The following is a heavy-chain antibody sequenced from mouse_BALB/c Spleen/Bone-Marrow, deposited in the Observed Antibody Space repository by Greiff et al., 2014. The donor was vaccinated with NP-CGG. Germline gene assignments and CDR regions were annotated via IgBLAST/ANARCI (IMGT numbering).Heavy chain of an antibody. Sequence: QVQLQQSGPELVKPGASVKISCKASGYTFTDYYINWAKQKPGQGLEWIGWIYPVSGSTNYNEKFKDKATLTVDTSSSPAYMQLSGLTSEDTAVYFCVNLGRCALDYWGQGTSVTVSS. V-gene: IGHV1-84*02. D-gene: IGHD3-1*01. CDR1: GYTFTDYY. J-gene: IGHJ4*01. CDR3: VNLGRCALDY. CDR2: IYPVSGST.